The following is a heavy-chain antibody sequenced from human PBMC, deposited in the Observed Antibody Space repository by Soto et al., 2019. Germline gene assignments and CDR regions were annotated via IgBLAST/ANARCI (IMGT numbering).Heavy chain of an antibody. J-gene: IGHJ6*02. D-gene: IGHD1-1*01. V-gene: IGHV4-59*01. CDR1: GDSISENY. Sequence: QVQLQESGPGLLKPSETLSLTCTVSGDSISENYWSWIRQPPGKGLEWIGYISHTGNAAYSPSLKGRLTISRDTSKNQFSLKLNSVTAADTAVYYCARDHWRKDDNTWLYYGLDVWGQGTTVTVSS. CDR2: ISHTGNA. CDR3: ARDHWRKDDNTWLYYGLDV.